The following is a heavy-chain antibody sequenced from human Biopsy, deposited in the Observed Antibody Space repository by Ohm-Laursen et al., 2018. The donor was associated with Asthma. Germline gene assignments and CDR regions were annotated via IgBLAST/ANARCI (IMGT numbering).Heavy chain of an antibody. Sequence: SLRLSCAASGFTFSNYGMHWVRQAPGKGLDWVAVISFDASNKNYTDSVKGRFTISRDNSRNTLHLQMNSLRAEDTAVYYCAKDVFPGWELRRGPDYWGQGTLVTVSS. CDR3: AKDVFPGWELRRGPDY. V-gene: IGHV3-30*18. D-gene: IGHD1-26*01. CDR1: GFTFSNYG. J-gene: IGHJ4*02. CDR2: ISFDASNK.